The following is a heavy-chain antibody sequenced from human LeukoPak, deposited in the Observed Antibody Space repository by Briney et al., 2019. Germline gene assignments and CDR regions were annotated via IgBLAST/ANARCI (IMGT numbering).Heavy chain of an antibody. D-gene: IGHD3-16*02. CDR2: ISYDGSNK. J-gene: IGHJ4*02. Sequence: PGGSLRLSCAASGFTFSSYGMHWVRQAPGKGLGWVAVISYDGSNKYYADSVKGRFTISRDNSKNTLYLQMNSLRAEDTAVYYCAKAKPRFGGVIVSFDYWGQGTLVTVSS. CDR1: GFTFSSYG. V-gene: IGHV3-30*18. CDR3: AKAKPRFGGVIVSFDY.